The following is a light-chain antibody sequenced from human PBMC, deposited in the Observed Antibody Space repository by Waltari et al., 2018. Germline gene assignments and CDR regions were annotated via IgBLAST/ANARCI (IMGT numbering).Light chain of an antibody. J-gene: IGKJ1*01. CDR2: KAS. CDR1: QAINNW. V-gene: IGKV1-5*03. CDR3: QQYKSYPVT. Sequence: DIQMTQSPSTLSAAVGDSVTFTCRASQAINNWLAWYQQKPGKAPKVLIYKASILESGVSSRFSGSGSGTEFTLTINSLQADDSATYYCQQYKSYPVTFGPGTKVEIK.